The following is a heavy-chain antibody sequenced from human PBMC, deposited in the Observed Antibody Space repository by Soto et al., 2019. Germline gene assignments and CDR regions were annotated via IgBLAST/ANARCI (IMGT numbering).Heavy chain of an antibody. J-gene: IGHJ4*02. D-gene: IGHD1-26*01. V-gene: IGHV3-30-3*01. CDR2: ISYDGSNK. CDR3: ARVDDVQWVGGIDY. Sequence: QVQLVESGGGVVQPGRSLRLSCAASGFTFGNYAMHWVRQAPGKGLEWVAVISYDGSNKYYADSVKGRFTISRDNSKNTLYLQMNSLRAEDTALYYCARVDDVQWVGGIDYWGQGTLVTVSS. CDR1: GFTFGNYA.